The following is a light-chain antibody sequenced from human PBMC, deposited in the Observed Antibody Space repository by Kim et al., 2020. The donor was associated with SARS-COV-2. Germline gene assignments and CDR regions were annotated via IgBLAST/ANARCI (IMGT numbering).Light chain of an antibody. Sequence: VALGQTVRITCQGDSLRSYYATWYQQKPGQAPILVIYGKNNRPSGIPGRFSGSSSGNTASLTITGTQAGDEAHYYCNSRGSNDNAGFCGGTQLTVL. CDR2: GKN. V-gene: IGLV3-19*01. CDR1: SLRSYY. J-gene: IGLJ2*01. CDR3: NSRGSNDNAG.